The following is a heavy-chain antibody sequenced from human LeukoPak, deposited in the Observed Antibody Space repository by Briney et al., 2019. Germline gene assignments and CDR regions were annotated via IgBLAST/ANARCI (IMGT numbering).Heavy chain of an antibody. CDR2: ISYDGSNK. CDR3: AREDGYYFDY. V-gene: IGHV3-30*04. J-gene: IGHJ4*02. Sequence: GGSLRLSCAASGFTFSSYAMHWVRQAPGKGLEWVAVISYDGSNKYYADSVKGRFTISRDNSKNTLYLQMNSLRAEDTAVCYCAREDGYYFDYRGQGTLVTVSS. CDR1: GFTFSSYA.